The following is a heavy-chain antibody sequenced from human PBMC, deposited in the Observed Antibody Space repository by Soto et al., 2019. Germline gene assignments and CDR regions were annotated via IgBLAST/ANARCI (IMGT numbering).Heavy chain of an antibody. J-gene: IGHJ5*02. Sequence: SVKVSCKASGGTFSSYAISWVRQAPGQGLEWMGGIIPIFGTANYAQKFQGRVTITADESTSTAYMELSSLRSDDTAMYYCARGVGSGSYYNQYNWFDPWGQGTLVTVSS. CDR3: ARGVGSGSYYNQYNWFDP. D-gene: IGHD3-10*01. V-gene: IGHV1-69*13. CDR2: IIPIFGTA. CDR1: GGTFSSYA.